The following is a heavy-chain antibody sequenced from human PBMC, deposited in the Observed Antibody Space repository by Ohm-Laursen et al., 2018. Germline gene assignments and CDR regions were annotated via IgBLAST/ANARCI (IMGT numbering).Heavy chain of an antibody. CDR3: ARNSNYCSGGSCYSSYYYGMDV. Sequence: SDTLSLTCTVSGGSISSYYWSWIRQPAGKGLEWIGRIYTSGSTNYNPSLKSRVTISVDTSKDQFSLKLSSVTAADTAVYYCARNSNYCSGGSCYSSYYYGMDVWGQGTTVTVSS. CDR2: IYTSGST. J-gene: IGHJ6*02. D-gene: IGHD2-15*01. CDR1: GGSISSYY. V-gene: IGHV4-4*07.